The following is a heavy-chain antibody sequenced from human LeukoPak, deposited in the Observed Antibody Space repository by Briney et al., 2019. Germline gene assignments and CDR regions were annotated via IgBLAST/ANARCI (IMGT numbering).Heavy chain of an antibody. V-gene: IGHV1-18*01. Sequence: GASVKVSCKASGYTFTNYGISWVRQAPGQGLEWMGWISAYNGNTNYAQKLQGRVTMTTDTSTSTAYMELRSLRSDDTAVYYCARDQGPSSSWYSWFDPWGQGTLVTVSS. J-gene: IGHJ5*02. CDR2: ISAYNGNT. CDR3: ARDQGPSSSWYSWFDP. CDR1: GYTFTNYG. D-gene: IGHD6-13*01.